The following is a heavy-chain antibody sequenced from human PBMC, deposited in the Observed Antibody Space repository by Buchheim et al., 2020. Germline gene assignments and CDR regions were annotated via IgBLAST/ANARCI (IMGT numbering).Heavy chain of an antibody. D-gene: IGHD2-21*01. CDR1: GFTFSSYG. CDR2: IWYDGNKK. V-gene: IGHV3-33*01. CDR3: AREGKEYLFPSNWFDP. Sequence: QVQLLESGGGVVQPGRSLRLSCAASGFTFSSYGMHWVRQAPGKGLEWVAVIWYDGNKKYYADSVKGRFTVSRDNSKNTLYLQMNSLRAEDTAVYYCAREGKEYLFPSNWFDPWGQGTL. J-gene: IGHJ5*02.